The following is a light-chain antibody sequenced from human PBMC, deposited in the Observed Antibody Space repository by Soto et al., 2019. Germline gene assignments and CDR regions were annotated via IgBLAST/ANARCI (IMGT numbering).Light chain of an antibody. Sequence: DTQLTQSPSTLSAFVGDRVTITCRASQSISNWLAWYQQKPGKAPKLLIYKASSLESGVPSRFSGSGSGTEITLTISSLFPDDFVTYYCQQYYSTFGQSTKVEI. J-gene: IGKJ1*01. CDR1: QSISNW. CDR3: QQYYST. V-gene: IGKV1-5*03. CDR2: KAS.